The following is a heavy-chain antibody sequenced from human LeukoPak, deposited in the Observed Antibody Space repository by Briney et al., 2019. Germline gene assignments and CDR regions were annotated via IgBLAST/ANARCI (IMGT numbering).Heavy chain of an antibody. D-gene: IGHD2-15*01. CDR3: ATTFPYCSDGTCAL. V-gene: IGHV3-7*01. Sequence: GGSLRLSCAASGLSFSSHWMTWVRRAPGKGLEWVANINQDGGRENYVDSVKGRFSISRDNAKNSLFLQMHSLRVEDTAVYYCATTFPYCSDGTCALGGQGALVTVSS. CDR1: GLSFSSHW. J-gene: IGHJ4*02. CDR2: INQDGGRE.